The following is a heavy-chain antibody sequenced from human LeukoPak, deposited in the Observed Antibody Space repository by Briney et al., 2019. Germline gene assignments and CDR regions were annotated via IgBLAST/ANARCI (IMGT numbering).Heavy chain of an antibody. CDR2: IYYSGST. D-gene: IGHD1-26*01. J-gene: IGHJ4*02. V-gene: IGHV4-30-4*07. Sequence: SETLSLTCAVSGGSISSGGYSWSWIRQPPGKGLEWIGYIYYSGSTYYSPSLRSRVTISVDTSKNQFSLKMSSVTAADTAVYYCAREGNSGSYENYFDSWGQGMLVTVSS. CDR1: GGSISSGGYS. CDR3: AREGNSGSYENYFDS.